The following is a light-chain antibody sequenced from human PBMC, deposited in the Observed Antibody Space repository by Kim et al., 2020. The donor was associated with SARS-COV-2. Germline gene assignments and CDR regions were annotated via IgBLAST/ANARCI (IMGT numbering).Light chain of an antibody. V-gene: IGLV3-1*01. J-gene: IGLJ2*01. CDR1: GDKF. CDR3: QAWDTMTAV. Sequence: GDKFVCWYQQKAGQSPVLVIYQDKKRPSGIPERFSASNSGNTATLTISGTQAMDEAVYHCQAWDTMTAVFGGGTQLTVL. CDR2: QDK.